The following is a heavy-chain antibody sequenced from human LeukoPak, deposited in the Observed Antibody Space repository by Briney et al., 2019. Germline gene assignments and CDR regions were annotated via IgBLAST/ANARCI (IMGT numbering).Heavy chain of an antibody. CDR2: INQHGSEK. D-gene: IGHD6-13*01. CDR3: ARASSSWAGYFDY. CDR1: GFTFSNYW. V-gene: IGHV3-7*01. J-gene: IGHJ4*02. Sequence: GGSLRLSCAASGFTFSNYWMSWVRQAPGTGLEWVANINQHGSEKYYVDSVKGRFTISRDNAKNSLYLQMDSLRAEDTAVYYCARASSSWAGYFDYWGQGTLVTVSS.